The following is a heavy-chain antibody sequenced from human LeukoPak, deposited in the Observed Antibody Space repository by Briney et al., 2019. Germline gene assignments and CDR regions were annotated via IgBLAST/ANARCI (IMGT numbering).Heavy chain of an antibody. CDR3: ATLWDPVAGTTQPLL. V-gene: IGHV3-48*03. CDR2: ISGSGSTI. CDR1: GFTFSSYE. D-gene: IGHD6-19*01. J-gene: IGHJ4*02. Sequence: GGSLRLSCAASGFTFSSYEINCVRQAPGKGLEWGSYISGSGSTIYYGVSLKGQFTISRDNANHSLYLQMNSLRVEDTAVYYCATLWDPVAGTTQPLLWGQGTLVTVSS.